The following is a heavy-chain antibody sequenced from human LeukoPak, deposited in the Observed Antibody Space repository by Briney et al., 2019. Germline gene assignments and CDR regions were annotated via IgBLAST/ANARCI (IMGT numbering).Heavy chain of an antibody. Sequence: ASVKVSCKASGYTFTSYYMHSVRQAPGQGREWMGIINPSGGSTSYAQKFQGRVTMTRDTSTSTVYMELSSLRSEDTAAYYCARDYDSRGYYDYWGQGTLVTVSS. J-gene: IGHJ4*02. CDR3: ARDYDSRGYYDY. CDR2: INPSGGST. CDR1: GYTFTSYY. V-gene: IGHV1-46*01. D-gene: IGHD3-22*01.